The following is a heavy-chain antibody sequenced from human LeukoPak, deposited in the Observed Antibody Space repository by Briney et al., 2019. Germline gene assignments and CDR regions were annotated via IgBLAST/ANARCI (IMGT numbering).Heavy chain of an antibody. Sequence: GGSLRLSCAASGFSFSSYSMNWVRQAPGRGLEWVSSITSSSSYTYYADSVKGRFTISRDNAKNSLYLQMNSLRAEDTAVYYCARDTVVAHYYFDYWGQGTPVIVSS. CDR3: ARDTVVAHYYFDY. CDR2: ITSSSSYT. J-gene: IGHJ4*02. CDR1: GFSFSSYS. D-gene: IGHD3-22*01. V-gene: IGHV3-21*01.